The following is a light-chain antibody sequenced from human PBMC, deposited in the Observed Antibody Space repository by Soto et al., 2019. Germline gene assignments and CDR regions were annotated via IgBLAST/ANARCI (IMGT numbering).Light chain of an antibody. V-gene: IGKV3-11*01. Sequence: EIWLTQSPATLALSPGERAALSCRASQSVSSYLAWYQQKPGQAPRLLIYDASNRATGIPARFSGSGSGTDFTLTISSLEPEDFAAYYCQQRSNWPRTFGKGTKV. CDR1: QSVSSY. CDR2: DAS. CDR3: QQRSNWPRT. J-gene: IGKJ1*01.